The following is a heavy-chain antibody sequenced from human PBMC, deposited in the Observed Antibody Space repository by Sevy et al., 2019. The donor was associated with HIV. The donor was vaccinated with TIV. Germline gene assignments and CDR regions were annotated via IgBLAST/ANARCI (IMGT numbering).Heavy chain of an antibody. CDR1: GFTFGDYA. V-gene: IGHV3-49*03. J-gene: IGHJ4*02. CDR2: IKTKTYSGTT. Sequence: GGSLRLSCTASGFTFGDYAMSWFRQAPGKGLEWVGFIKTKTYSGTTEYAASVKGRFIISRDDSKNIAYLQMNRLKTADKGVYYCTWDFYGSGWFYFDYWGQGTLVTVSS. CDR3: TWDFYGSGWFYFDY. D-gene: IGHD6-19*01.